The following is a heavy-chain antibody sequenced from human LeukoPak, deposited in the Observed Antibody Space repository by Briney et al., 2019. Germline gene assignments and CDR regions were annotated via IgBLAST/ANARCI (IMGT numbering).Heavy chain of an antibody. CDR3: ARVGYCSSTTCYYYFDH. D-gene: IGHD2-2*01. CDR1: GFTFSSYA. V-gene: IGHV3-33*01. CDR2: IWYDGSSK. J-gene: IGHJ4*02. Sequence: GRSLRLSCAASGFTFSSYAMHWVRQAPGKGLEWVAVIWYDGSSKYYADSVQGRFTISRDNSKNTLFLQMDSLRAEDTAVYYCARVGYCSSTTCYYYFDHWGQGTLVTVSS.